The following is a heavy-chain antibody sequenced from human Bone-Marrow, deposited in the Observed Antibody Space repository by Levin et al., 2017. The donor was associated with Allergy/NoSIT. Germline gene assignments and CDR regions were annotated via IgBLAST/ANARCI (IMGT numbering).Heavy chain of an antibody. CDR3: ARAGVAVVRGIMYFDS. D-gene: IGHD3-10*01. Sequence: ASVKVSCKVSGYTLTGLSIHWVRQAPGKGLEWMGGFDPEDGGIMYAKRFQDRVIMTEDTATDTASMELRSLTSEDTAVYYCARAGVAVVRGIMYFDSWGRGTLVTVYS. CDR1: GYTLTGLS. J-gene: IGHJ4*02. V-gene: IGHV1-24*01. CDR2: FDPEDGGI.